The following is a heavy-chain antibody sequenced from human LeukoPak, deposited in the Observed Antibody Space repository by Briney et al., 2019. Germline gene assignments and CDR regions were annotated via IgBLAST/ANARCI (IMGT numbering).Heavy chain of an antibody. CDR3: ARGAIVGATPPGAFDI. CDR1: GFTFSDYY. CDR2: ISSSGSTI. Sequence: GGSLRLSCAASGFTFSDYYMSWIRQAPGKGLEWVSYISSSGSTIYYADSVKGRFTISRDNAKNSLYLQMNSLRAEDTAVYYCARGAIVGATPPGAFDIWGQGTMVTVSS. J-gene: IGHJ3*02. V-gene: IGHV3-11*04. D-gene: IGHD1-26*01.